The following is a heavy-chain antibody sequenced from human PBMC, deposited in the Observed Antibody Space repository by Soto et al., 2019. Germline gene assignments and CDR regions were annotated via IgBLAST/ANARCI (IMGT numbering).Heavy chain of an antibody. CDR2: IFYSGST. Sequence: SETLSLTCTVSGGSVNSGSYYWNWIRQPAGKGLEWIGYIFYSGSTNYNPSLKRRVTISLDTSKNQFSMRLSSVTAADTAVYYCAGLRLGEGFDPWGQGTRVTVSS. V-gene: IGHV4-61*01. D-gene: IGHD3-16*01. J-gene: IGHJ5*02. CDR3: AGLRLGEGFDP. CDR1: GGSVNSGSYY.